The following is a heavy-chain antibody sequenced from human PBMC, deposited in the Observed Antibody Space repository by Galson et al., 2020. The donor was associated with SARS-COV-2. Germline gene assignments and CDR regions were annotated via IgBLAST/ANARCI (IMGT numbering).Heavy chain of an antibody. V-gene: IGHV3-21*01. CDR1: GFTLSSNS. D-gene: IGHD3-3*01. Sequence: GESLKISCAASGFTLSSNSMNWVRQTPGKGLEWVSSISSSGSYRDYADSVKGRFTISRDNAKNSLYLQMNSLGVEDTAVYYCARMSSDFWNGYYSIDFEYWGQGTLVTVSA. J-gene: IGHJ4*02. CDR3: ARMSSDFWNGYYSIDFEY. CDR2: ISSSGSYR.